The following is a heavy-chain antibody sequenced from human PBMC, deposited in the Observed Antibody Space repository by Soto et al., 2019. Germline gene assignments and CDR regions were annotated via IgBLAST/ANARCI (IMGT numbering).Heavy chain of an antibody. Sequence: QLQLQESGPGLVKPSETLSLTCSVSGGSVSSSHYYWGWIRQPPGKGLEWIGTIYYSGTTYYNPSLKSRVTISVDTSKNQFSLKLTSVTAADTAVYYCARLGSGIAVAGRAFDIWGQGTMVTVSS. D-gene: IGHD6-19*01. CDR2: IYYSGTT. J-gene: IGHJ3*02. V-gene: IGHV4-39*01. CDR1: GGSVSSSHYY. CDR3: ARLGSGIAVAGRAFDI.